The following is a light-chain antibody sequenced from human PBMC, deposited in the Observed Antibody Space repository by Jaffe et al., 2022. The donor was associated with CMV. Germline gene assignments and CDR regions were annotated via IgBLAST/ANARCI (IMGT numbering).Light chain of an antibody. V-gene: IGLV3-19*01. Sequence: SSELTQDPALSVALGQTVRITCQGDILRRYYATWYQQKPGQPPVLVIYGKNNRPSGIPDRFSGSSSGTTAHLTITGAQAEDEADYYCNSRDITTNRLFGGGTKLTVL. CDR3: NSRDITTNRL. CDR2: GKN. CDR1: ILRRYY. J-gene: IGLJ2*01.